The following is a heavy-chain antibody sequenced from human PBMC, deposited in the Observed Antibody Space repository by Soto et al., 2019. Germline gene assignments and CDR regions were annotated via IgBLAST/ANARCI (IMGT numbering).Heavy chain of an antibody. CDR1: GGSIRSDGYY. J-gene: IGHJ5*02. D-gene: IGHD5-12*01. CDR3: VRVTSVLGSEGAYVGSWFDP. Sequence: SETLSLTCTVSGGSIRSDGYYWSWVRQHPGKGLEYIGYIYYSGRTYYNPSLMSRVTISLDTSESQFSLKLSSVTAADTAVYYCVRVTSVLGSEGAYVGSWFDPWGQGTLVTVSS. V-gene: IGHV4-31*03. CDR2: IYYSGRT.